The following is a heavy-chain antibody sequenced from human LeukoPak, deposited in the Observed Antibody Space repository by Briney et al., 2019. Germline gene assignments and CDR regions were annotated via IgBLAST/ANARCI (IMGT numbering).Heavy chain of an antibody. J-gene: IGHJ4*02. CDR1: GFTFSSYW. CDR2: INSDGSSI. D-gene: IGHD5-12*01. CDR3: AREGRVSGYDFDC. V-gene: IGHV3-74*03. Sequence: PGGSLRLSRAASGFTFSSYWMHWVRQAPGKGLVWVSRINSDGSSITYADSVKDRFTISRDNAKNTLYLQMNSLRVEDTAVYYCAREGRVSGYDFDCWGQGTLVTASS.